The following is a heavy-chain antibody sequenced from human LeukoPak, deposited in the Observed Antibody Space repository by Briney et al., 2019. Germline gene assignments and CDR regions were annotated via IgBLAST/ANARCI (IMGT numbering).Heavy chain of an antibody. CDR1: GGSIGTYS. CDR3: ARGLSVAATLDWFDP. D-gene: IGHD2-15*01. Sequence: SETLSLTSTVSGGSIGTYSWNWIRQPPGKGLEWIGYIYYSGTTNYNPSLKSRVTISVDTSKNQFSLKLSSVTAADTAVYYCARGLSVAATLDWFDPWGQGTLVTVSS. J-gene: IGHJ5*02. V-gene: IGHV4-59*01. CDR2: IYYSGTT.